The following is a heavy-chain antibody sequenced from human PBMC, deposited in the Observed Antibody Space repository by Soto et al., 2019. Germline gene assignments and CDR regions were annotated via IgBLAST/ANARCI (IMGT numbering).Heavy chain of an antibody. D-gene: IGHD3-10*01. V-gene: IGHV1-2*04. CDR2: INPNSGGT. CDR3: ARDLSRDSDNWFDP. Sequence: ASVKVSCKASGYTFTGYYMHWVRQAPGQGLEWMGWINPNSGGTNYAQKFQGWVTMTRDTSISTAYMELSSLRSDDTAVYYCARDLSRDSDNWFDPWGQGTLVTVSS. J-gene: IGHJ5*02. CDR1: GYTFTGYY.